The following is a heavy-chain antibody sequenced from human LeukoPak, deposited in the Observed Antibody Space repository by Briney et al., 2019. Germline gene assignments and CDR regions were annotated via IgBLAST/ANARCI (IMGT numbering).Heavy chain of an antibody. V-gene: IGHV1-69*13. J-gene: IGHJ4*02. CDR3: ARDLSRYYDSSGYRAFDY. D-gene: IGHD3-22*01. CDR2: IIPIFGTV. CDR1: GGTFSSYA. Sequence: SVTVSCKASGGTFSSYAISWVRQVPGQGLEWMGGIIPIFGTVNYAQKFQGRVTITADESTSTAYMELSSLRSEDTAVYYCARDLSRYYDSSGYRAFDYWGQGTLVTVSS.